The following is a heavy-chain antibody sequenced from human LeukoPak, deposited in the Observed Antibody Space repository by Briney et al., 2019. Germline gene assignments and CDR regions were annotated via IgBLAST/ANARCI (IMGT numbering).Heavy chain of an antibody. Sequence: ASVKVSCKASGYTFTGYYMHWVRQAPGQGLEWMGWINPNSGGTNYAQKFQGRVTMTRDTSISTAYMELSRLRSDDTAVYYCARDYYDSSGYFDDYYYFDYWGQGTLVTVSS. CDR3: ARDYYDSSGYFDDYYYFDY. CDR2: INPNSGGT. V-gene: IGHV1-2*02. CDR1: GYTFTGYY. D-gene: IGHD3-22*01. J-gene: IGHJ4*02.